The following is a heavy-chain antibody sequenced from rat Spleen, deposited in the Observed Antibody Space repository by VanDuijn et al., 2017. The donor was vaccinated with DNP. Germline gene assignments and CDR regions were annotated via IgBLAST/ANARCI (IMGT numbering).Heavy chain of an antibody. CDR2: ISSSGGST. J-gene: IGHJ2*01. V-gene: IGHV5-31*01. D-gene: IGHD1-7*01. Sequence: EVQLVESGGDLVQPGRSLKLSCVAFGFTFNNYWMTWIRQVPGKGLEWVASISSSGGSTYHPDSVKGRFTISRDNAKNTLYLQMDSLRSEDTATYYCASHDYSYWGQGVMVTVSS. CDR1: GFTFNNYW. CDR3: ASHDYSY.